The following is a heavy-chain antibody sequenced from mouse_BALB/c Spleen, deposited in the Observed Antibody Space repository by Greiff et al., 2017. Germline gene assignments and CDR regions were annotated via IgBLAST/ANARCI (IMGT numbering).Heavy chain of an antibody. CDR2: IYPYNGGT. Sequence: VQLQQSGPELVKPGASVKISCKASGYTFTDYNMHWVKQSHGKSLEWIGYIYPYNGGTGYNQKFKSKATLTVDNSSSTAYMELRSLTSEDSAVYYCARYADSSYAMDYWGQGTSVTVSS. CDR1: GYTFTDYN. CDR3: ARYADSSYAMDY. J-gene: IGHJ4*01. V-gene: IGHV1S29*02.